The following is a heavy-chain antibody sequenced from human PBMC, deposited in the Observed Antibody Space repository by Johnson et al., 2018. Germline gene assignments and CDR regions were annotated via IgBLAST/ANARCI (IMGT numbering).Heavy chain of an antibody. CDR3: ARVGRMALWDAFDL. D-gene: IGHD5-24*01. Sequence: VQLVESGGGLVKPGGSLRLSCAASGFTFSTYSMTWVRQAPGKGLEWVSSISKRSSYINYGDSVKGRFTISRDNAKNSLYLQTTSLRAEDTARYYCARVGRMALWDAFDLWGQGTMRTVSS. J-gene: IGHJ3*01. V-gene: IGHV3-21*01. CDR2: ISKRSSYI. CDR1: GFTFSTYS.